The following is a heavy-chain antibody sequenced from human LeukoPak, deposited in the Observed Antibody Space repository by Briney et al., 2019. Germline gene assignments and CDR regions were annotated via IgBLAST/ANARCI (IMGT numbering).Heavy chain of an antibody. D-gene: IGHD5-18*01. CDR1: GPSISRHY. CDR2: FCYSGNT. Sequence: NPSETLSLTCTVSGPSISRHYWSWIRQPTGKGLEWIGDFCYSGNTNYNPSLKSRVTISVDTSKNQFSLKLTSVTAADTAVYYCARAGGVHDTPLDLDYWGQGTLVTVSS. V-gene: IGHV4-59*11. CDR3: ARAGGVHDTPLDLDY. J-gene: IGHJ4*02.